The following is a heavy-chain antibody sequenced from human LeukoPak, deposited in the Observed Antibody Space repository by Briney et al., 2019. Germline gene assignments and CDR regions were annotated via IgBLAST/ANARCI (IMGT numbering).Heavy chain of an antibody. CDR3: ARVSGLAVAGTPPLSFDY. CDR1: GGTFSSYA. D-gene: IGHD6-19*01. Sequence: TVKVSCKASGGTFSSYAISWVRQAPGQGPEWMGGIIPIFGTANYAQKFQGRVTTTTDESTSTAYMELSSLRSEDTAVYYCARVSGLAVAGTPPLSFDYWGQGTLVTVSS. V-gene: IGHV1-69*05. J-gene: IGHJ4*02. CDR2: IIPIFGTA.